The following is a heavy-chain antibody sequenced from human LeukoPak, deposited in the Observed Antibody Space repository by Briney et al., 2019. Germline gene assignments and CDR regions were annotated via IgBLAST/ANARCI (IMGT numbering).Heavy chain of an antibody. CDR2: ISDGESP. J-gene: IGHJ1*01. V-gene: IGHV4-61*05. D-gene: IGHD3-9*01. CDR3: AQDRFNFAL. Sequence: SETLSLTCTASGGSISSSSYYWGWIRQPPGKGLEWIGYISDGESPEYNPSLQSRVTIYVDSSKNLFFLNLTSVTAADTAVYYCAQDRFNFALWGQGTLVTVSS. CDR1: GGSISSSSYY.